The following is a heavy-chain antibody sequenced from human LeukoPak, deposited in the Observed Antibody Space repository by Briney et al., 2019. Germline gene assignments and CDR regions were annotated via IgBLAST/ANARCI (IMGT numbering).Heavy chain of an antibody. V-gene: IGHV3-11*04. CDR2: ISSGGGTII. J-gene: IGHJ6*03. CDR1: GFIFNDYY. CDR3: ARVRKDYYYYYMDV. Sequence: GGSLRLSCAASGFIFNDYYMTWMRQAPGKGLEWVSYISSGGGTIIYYADSVKGRFTISKDNAKNSLYLQMNSLRAVDTAVYYCARVRKDYYYYYMDVWGKGTTVTVSS.